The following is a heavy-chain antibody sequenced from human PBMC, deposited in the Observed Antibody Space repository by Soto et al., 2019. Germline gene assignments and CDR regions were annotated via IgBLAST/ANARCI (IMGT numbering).Heavy chain of an antibody. V-gene: IGHV4-39*01. Sequence: SETLSLTFTVSGGSVSNSNYSWGWIRQSPGKGLEWIGSVYYRGRSYSKSSVKSRVTISVDTSKNQFSLNLNSVTASDTAVYYCVSQRTSVLTQAYFDYWGPGALVT. CDR1: GGSVSNSNYS. J-gene: IGHJ4*02. CDR3: VSQRTSVLTQAYFDY. CDR2: VYYRGRS. D-gene: IGHD2-8*01.